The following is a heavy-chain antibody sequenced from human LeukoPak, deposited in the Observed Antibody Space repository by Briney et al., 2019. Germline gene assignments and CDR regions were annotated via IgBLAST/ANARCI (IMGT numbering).Heavy chain of an antibody. CDR2: IYYSGST. CDR3: ASMGRYYYDSSGYFDY. Sequence: SVTLSLTCTVSGGSISSSSYYWGWIRQPPGKGLEWIGSIYYSGSTYYNPSLKSRVTISVDTSKNQFSLKLSSVTAADTAVYYCASMGRYYYDSSGYFDYWGQGTLVTVSS. D-gene: IGHD3-22*01. J-gene: IGHJ4*02. CDR1: GGSISSSSYY. V-gene: IGHV4-39*07.